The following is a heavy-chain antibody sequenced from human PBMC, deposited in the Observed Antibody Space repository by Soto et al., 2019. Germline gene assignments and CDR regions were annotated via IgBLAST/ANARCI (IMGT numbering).Heavy chain of an antibody. D-gene: IGHD6-19*01. Sequence: QVQLVESGGGVVQPGRSLRLSCAASGFTFSSYAMHWVRQAPGKGLEWVALISYDGSNKYYADSVKGRFTISRDNSKNKLNLQMNSLRAEDTAVYYCARDGAVAEYFDLWGRGTLVTVSS. J-gene: IGHJ2*01. CDR1: GFTFSSYA. CDR3: ARDGAVAEYFDL. CDR2: ISYDGSNK. V-gene: IGHV3-30-3*01.